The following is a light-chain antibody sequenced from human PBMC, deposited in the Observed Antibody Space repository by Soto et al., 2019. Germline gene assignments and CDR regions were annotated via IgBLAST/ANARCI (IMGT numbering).Light chain of an antibody. CDR3: SSFTSSSTYV. V-gene: IGLV2-18*02. Sequence: QSVLNQPPSVSGVPRQGGRISCTGNSSDVGSYNRVSWYQQPPGTAPKLMIYEVSNRPSGVPDRFSGSRSGNTASLTISGLQAEDEADYYCSSFTSSSTYVFGTGTKVTVL. CDR1: SSDVGSYNR. CDR2: EVS. J-gene: IGLJ1*01.